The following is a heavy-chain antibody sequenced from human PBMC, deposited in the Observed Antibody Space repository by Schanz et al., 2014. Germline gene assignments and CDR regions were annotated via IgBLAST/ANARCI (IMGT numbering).Heavy chain of an antibody. D-gene: IGHD6-13*01. CDR2: IKSKTDGETT. V-gene: IGHV3-15*01. Sequence: EVQLVESGGGLVKPGGSLRLSCAASTSIFNHAWMSWVRQAPGKGLEWLGRIKSKTDGETTDYAAPVKGRFSISRDDSQSTLYLQMNSLKIEDTAVYYCATASSAVREAGAGSSFHLWGQGTLVTVSP. J-gene: IGHJ5*02. CDR3: ATASSAVREAGAGSSFHL. CDR1: TSIFNHAW.